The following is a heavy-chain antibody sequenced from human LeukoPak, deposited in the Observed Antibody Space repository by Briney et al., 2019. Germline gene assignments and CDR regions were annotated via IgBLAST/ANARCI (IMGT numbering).Heavy chain of an antibody. CDR3: AKGDSGSKTQAFDY. V-gene: IGHV3-23*01. CDR1: GFTFSSYA. J-gene: IGHJ4*02. Sequence: GGSLRLSCAASGFTFSSYAMGWVRQAPGKGLEWVSAISGSGVSTYYADSVKGRFTISRDNSKNTLYLQMSSLRAEDTAVYYCAKGDSGSKTQAFDYWGQGTLVTVSS. D-gene: IGHD3-10*01. CDR2: ISGSGVST.